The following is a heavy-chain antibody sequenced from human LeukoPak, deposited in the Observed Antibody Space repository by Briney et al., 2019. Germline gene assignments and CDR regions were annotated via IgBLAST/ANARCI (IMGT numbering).Heavy chain of an antibody. Sequence: SGGSLRLSCAASGLIFDNYAMPWVRQAPGKGPEWVSGISWNSGGIGYADSVKGRFTISRDNAKNSLYLQMKSLRVEDTAFYYCVKDLTYSSTLPRPDYWGQGALVTVSS. J-gene: IGHJ4*02. V-gene: IGHV3-9*01. CDR1: GLIFDNYA. CDR3: VKDLTYSSTLPRPDY. D-gene: IGHD5-18*01. CDR2: ISWNSGGI.